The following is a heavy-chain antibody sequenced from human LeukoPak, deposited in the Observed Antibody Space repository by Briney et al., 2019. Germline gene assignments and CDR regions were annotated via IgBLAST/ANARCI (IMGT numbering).Heavy chain of an antibody. Sequence: SETLSLTCTVSGGSISSYYWSWIRQPPGKGLEWIGYIYYSGSTDYNPSLKSRVTISVDTSKNQFSLKLSSVTAADTAVYYCASEYYGSGSYFFDYWGQGTLVTVSS. CDR2: IYYSGST. CDR3: ASEYYGSGSYFFDY. J-gene: IGHJ4*02. V-gene: IGHV4-59*12. CDR1: GGSISSYY. D-gene: IGHD3-10*01.